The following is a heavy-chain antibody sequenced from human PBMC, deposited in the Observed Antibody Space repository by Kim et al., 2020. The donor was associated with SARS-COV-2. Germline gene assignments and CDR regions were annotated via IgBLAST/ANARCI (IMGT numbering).Heavy chain of an antibody. J-gene: IGHJ3*01. Sequence: ASVKVSCKASGYTFIGQFMHWVRQAPGQGLEWMGWLNPNSGVTHFAQTFQGRVAMTRDTSVSTAYMELTSLRSDYTAVYYCAIITGGAFDLWGQGTMVTV. CDR2: LNPNSGVT. CDR3: AIITGGAFDL. CDR1: GYTFIGQF. D-gene: IGHD3-10*01. V-gene: IGHV1-2*02.